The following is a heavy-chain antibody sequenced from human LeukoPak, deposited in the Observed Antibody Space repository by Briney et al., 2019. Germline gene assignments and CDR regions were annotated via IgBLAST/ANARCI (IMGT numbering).Heavy chain of an antibody. CDR1: GGSISSSSYY. V-gene: IGHV4-39*01. J-gene: IGHJ5*02. Sequence: SETLSLTCTVSGGSISSSSYYWGWIRQPPGKGLEWIGSIYYSGSTYYNPSLKSRVTISVDTSKNQFSLKLSSVTAADTAIYYCARRPSGLNWFDPWGQGTLVTVSS. CDR3: ARRPSGLNWFDP. CDR2: IYYSGST. D-gene: IGHD3-10*01.